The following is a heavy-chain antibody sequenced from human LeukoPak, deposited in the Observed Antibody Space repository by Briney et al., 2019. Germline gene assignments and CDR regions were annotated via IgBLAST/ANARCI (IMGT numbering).Heavy chain of an antibody. D-gene: IGHD4-17*01. CDR2: INPNRGGT. Sequence: ASVKVSCKASGYTFTDYYINWIRQAPGQGLEWMGWINPNRGGTSYAQNFQGRVTMTRDTPITTAYMELSRLRSDDTAVYYCARDDGDYDFDDYWGQGTLVTVSS. V-gene: IGHV1-2*02. CDR3: ARDDGDYDFDDY. CDR1: GYTFTDYY. J-gene: IGHJ4*02.